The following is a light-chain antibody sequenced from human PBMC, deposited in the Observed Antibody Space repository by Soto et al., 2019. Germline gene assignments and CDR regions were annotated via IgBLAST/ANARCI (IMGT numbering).Light chain of an antibody. Sequence: PGERATLSCRASQGVSRGYLAWYQQKAGQAPRLLIYGVSSRATGVSHRFSGSGSGTDFTLTISSLEPEDFAVYYCQQRSNWPLTLGQGTRLEI. CDR3: QQRSNWPLT. J-gene: IGKJ5*01. CDR1: QGVSRGY. V-gene: IGKV3D-20*02. CDR2: GVS.